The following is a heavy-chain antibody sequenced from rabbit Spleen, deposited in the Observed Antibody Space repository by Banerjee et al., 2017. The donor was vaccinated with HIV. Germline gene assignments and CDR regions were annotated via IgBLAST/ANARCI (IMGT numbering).Heavy chain of an antibody. D-gene: IGHD1-1*01. CDR1: GFTLSSSYW. J-gene: IGHJ4*01. Sequence: QQQLEESGGGLVKPGASLTLTCTASGFTLSSSYWMCWVRQAPGKGLEWIACIGGGANGATYYASWAKGRFTISKTSSTTVTLQMTSLTAADTATYLCARSGIAAVGAATFFNLWGPGTLVTVS. V-gene: IGHV1S45*01. CDR3: ARSGIAAVGAATFFNL. CDR2: IGGGANGAT.